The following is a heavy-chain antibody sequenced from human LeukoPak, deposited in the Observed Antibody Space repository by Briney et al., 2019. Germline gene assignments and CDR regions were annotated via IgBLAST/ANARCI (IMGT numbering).Heavy chain of an antibody. CDR1: GFTFSTYG. CDR3: AKDLKGLYDYVRGSYAIDV. Sequence: GGSLRLSCEASGFTFSTYGMSWVRQGPGKGLEWVSGISLRGGETDYADFVKGRFTISRDNSKNTLYLQMNSLRAEDTAVYYCAKDLKGLYDYVRGSYAIDVGGHGTLVTVSS. J-gene: IGHJ3*01. V-gene: IGHV3-23*01. D-gene: IGHD3-16*01. CDR2: ISLRGGET.